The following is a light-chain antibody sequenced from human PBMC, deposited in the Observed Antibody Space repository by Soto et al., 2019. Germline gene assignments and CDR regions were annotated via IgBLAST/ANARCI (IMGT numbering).Light chain of an antibody. CDR2: PGS. CDR1: QSISRY. Sequence: DTQSTQPPSSLSASVGDTVTIICRASQSISRYLNWYQQKPGKAPNLLIHPGSSFQSGVPSRFSGGGSGTDFTLTINGLQPEDFATYHCQQSHSTPYTFGKGTKLEIK. J-gene: IGKJ2*01. V-gene: IGKV1-39*01. CDR3: QQSHSTPYT.